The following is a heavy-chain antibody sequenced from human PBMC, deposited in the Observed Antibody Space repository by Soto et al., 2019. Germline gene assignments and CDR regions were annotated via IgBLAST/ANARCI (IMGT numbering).Heavy chain of an antibody. Sequence: GSLRLSCAASGFTFSSYGMHWVRQAPGKGLEWVAVLWYDGSNQYYADSVKGRFTISRDNSKNTLYLQMNSLRAEDTAVYYCARDKYATPAGGRDVWGQGTTVTVS. CDR1: GFTFSSYG. D-gene: IGHD2-2*01. V-gene: IGHV3-33*01. CDR2: LWYDGSNQ. CDR3: ARDKYATPAGGRDV. J-gene: IGHJ6*02.